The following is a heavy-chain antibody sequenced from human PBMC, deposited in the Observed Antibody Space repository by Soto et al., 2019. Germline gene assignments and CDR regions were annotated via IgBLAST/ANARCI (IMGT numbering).Heavy chain of an antibody. CDR2: ISSDGSIT. CDR3: GSPYSASWYCRDY. V-gene: IGHV3-74*03. Sequence: EVQLVESGGGLFQPGGSLRLSCAAAGLTFSDKWLHWVRQAPGRGLEWVSRISSDGSITTYADSVKGRFTISRDNAKSTLYLQMNGLRAEDTAVYYCGSPYSASWYCRDYWGQGALVTVSS. CDR1: GLTFSDKW. J-gene: IGHJ4*02. D-gene: IGHD6-13*01.